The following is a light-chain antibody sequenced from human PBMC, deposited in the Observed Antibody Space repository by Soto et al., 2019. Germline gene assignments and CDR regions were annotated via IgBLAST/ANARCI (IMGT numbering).Light chain of an antibody. CDR1: QSVSSY. J-gene: IGKJ5*01. CDR2: AAS. Sequence: DIVVTQSTATRSFSPGERPTLSCTASQSVSSYLARYQQKPGQAPMLHIYAASNRATGIPARFSGSGSGTAFTLSISRLEPDAFAVYHRHQRCTPTFGQGTRVDIK. CDR3: HQRCTPT. V-gene: IGKV3-11*01.